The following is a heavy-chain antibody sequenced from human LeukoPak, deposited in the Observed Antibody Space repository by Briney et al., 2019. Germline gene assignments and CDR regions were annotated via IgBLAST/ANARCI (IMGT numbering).Heavy chain of an antibody. CDR3: AKGGGDTAMAMDY. CDR2: ISRDGGRT. J-gene: IGHJ4*02. Sequence: GGSLRLSCAASHFTFDDYAMHWVRQAPGKGLEWVSLISRDGGRTYYADSVKGRFTISRGNSKNSLFLQMTRLGAEDTAFYYCAKGGGDTAMAMDYWGQGTLVTVSS. V-gene: IGHV3-43D*03. D-gene: IGHD5-18*01. CDR1: HFTFDDYA.